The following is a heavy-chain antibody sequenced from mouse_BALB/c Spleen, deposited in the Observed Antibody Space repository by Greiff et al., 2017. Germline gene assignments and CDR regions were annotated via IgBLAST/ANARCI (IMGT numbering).Heavy chain of an antibody. Sequence: VKLQESGPGLVAPSQSLSITCTVSGFSLTSYGVHWVRQPPGKGLEWLGVIWAGGSTNYNSALMSRLSISKDNSKSQVFLKMNSLQTDDTAMYYCCRGGGNYVDAMDYWGQGTSVTVSS. CDR2: IWAGGST. D-gene: IGHD2-1*01. V-gene: IGHV2-9*02. J-gene: IGHJ4*01. CDR3: CRGGGNYVDAMDY. CDR1: GFSLTSYG.